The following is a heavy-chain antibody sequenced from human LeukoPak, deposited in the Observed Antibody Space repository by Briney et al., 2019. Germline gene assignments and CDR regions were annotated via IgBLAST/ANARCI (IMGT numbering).Heavy chain of an antibody. CDR2: VSHSGSI. CDR3: WAIVTTIKLDF. Sequence: SSETLSLTCTVSGGSISSSSYSWGWIRQPPGKGLEWIGSVSHSGSINYDPSLKNRVTISVDTSKNQFSLKLGSVTAADTAVYYCWAIVTTIKLDFWGQGTLVTVSS. V-gene: IGHV4-39*01. D-gene: IGHD5-12*01. J-gene: IGHJ4*02. CDR1: GGSISSSSYS.